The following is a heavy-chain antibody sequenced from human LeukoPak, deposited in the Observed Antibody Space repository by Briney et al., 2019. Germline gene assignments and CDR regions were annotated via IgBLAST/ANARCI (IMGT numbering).Heavy chain of an antibody. V-gene: IGHV4-34*01. J-gene: IGHJ4*02. CDR2: INHSGST. D-gene: IGHD3-10*01. CDR1: GFTFSDYY. Sequence: LRLSCAASGFTFSDYYMSWIRQAPGKGLEWIGEINHSGSTNYNPSLKSRVTISVDTSKNQFSLKLSSVTAADTAVYYCARRPRDYYGSRRNFDYWGQGTLVTVSS. CDR3: ARRPRDYYGSRRNFDY.